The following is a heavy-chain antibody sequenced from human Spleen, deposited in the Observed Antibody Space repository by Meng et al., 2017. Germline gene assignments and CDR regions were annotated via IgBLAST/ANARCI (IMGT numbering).Heavy chain of an antibody. V-gene: IGHV4-34*01. CDR3: ARGVNY. J-gene: IGHJ4*02. CDR1: GGSFSGYY. Sequence: SETLSLTCAVYGGSFSGYYWSWIRQPPGKGLEWIGEINHSGSTNYNPSLKSRVTISVDTSKNQFSLKLSSVTAADTAVYYCARGVNYWGQGTLVTVSS. D-gene: IGHD2-21*01. CDR2: INHSGST.